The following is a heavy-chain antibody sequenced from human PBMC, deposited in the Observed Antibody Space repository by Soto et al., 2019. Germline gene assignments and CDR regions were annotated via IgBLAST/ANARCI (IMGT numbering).Heavy chain of an antibody. CDR2: IYYSGST. J-gene: IGHJ4*02. V-gene: IGHV4-31*03. Sequence: PSETLSLTCTVSGGSISSGGYYWSWIRQHPGKGLEWIGYIYYSGSTYYNPSLKSRVTISVDTSKNQFSLKLSSVTAADTAVYYCARDPSPGSWSSSPPLWGQGTLVTSPQ. D-gene: IGHD6-6*01. CDR1: GGSISSGGYY. CDR3: ARDPSPGSWSSSPPL.